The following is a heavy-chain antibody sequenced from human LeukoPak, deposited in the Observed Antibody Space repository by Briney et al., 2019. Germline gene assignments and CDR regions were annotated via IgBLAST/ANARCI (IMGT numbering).Heavy chain of an antibody. CDR3: ATLSGRGWLRPMKFDY. D-gene: IGHD5-12*01. CDR2: IYYSGST. CDR1: GGSISSSSYY. Sequence: SETLSPTCTVSGGSISSSSYYWGWIRQPPGKGLEWIGSIYYSGSTYYNPSLKSRVTISVDTSKNQFSLKLSSVTAADTAVYYCATLSGRGWLRPMKFDYWGQGTLVTVSS. J-gene: IGHJ4*02. V-gene: IGHV4-39*07.